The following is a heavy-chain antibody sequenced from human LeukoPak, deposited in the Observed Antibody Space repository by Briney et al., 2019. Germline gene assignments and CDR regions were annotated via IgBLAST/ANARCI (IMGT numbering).Heavy chain of an antibody. V-gene: IGHV3-48*03. CDR3: ARLYRSSSWYGIDY. D-gene: IGHD6-13*01. J-gene: IGHJ4*02. Sequence: GGSLRLSCAASGFTFSSYEMNWVRQAPGKGLEWVSYISSSGSIVYYADSVKGRFTISRDNPKNSLYVQMNSLRAEDKAIYYCARLYRSSSWYGIDYWGQGTLVTVSS. CDR1: GFTFSSYE. CDR2: ISSSGSIV.